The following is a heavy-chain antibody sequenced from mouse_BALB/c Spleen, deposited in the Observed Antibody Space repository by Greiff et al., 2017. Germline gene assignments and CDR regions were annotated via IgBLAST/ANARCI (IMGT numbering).Heavy chain of an antibody. D-gene: IGHD1-1*01. CDR1: GFNIKDTY. Sequence: VQLQQSGAELVKPGASVKLSCTASGFNIKDTYMHWVKQRPEQGLEWIGRIDPANGNTKYDPKFQGKATITADTSSNTAYLQLSSLTSEDTAVYYCATGSSPLYWYFDVWGAGTTVTVSS. CDR2: IDPANGNT. CDR3: ATGSSPLYWYFDV. V-gene: IGHV14-3*02. J-gene: IGHJ1*01.